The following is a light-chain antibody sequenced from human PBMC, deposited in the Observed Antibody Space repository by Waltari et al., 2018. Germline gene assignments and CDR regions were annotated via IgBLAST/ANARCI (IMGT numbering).Light chain of an antibody. CDR2: EGS. V-gene: IGLV2-23*03. J-gene: IGLJ2*01. CDR3: CSYAGSSTFDVV. CDR1: SSDVGSYNL. Sequence: QSALTQPASVSGSPGQSITISFPGTSSDVGSYNLVSRYQQHPGKAPKLMIYEGSKRPSGVSNRFSGSKSGNTASLTISGLQAEDEADYYCCSYAGSSTFDVVFGGGTKLTVL.